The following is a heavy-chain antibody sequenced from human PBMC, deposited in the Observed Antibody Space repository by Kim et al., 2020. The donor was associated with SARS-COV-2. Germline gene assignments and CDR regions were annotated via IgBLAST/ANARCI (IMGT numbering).Heavy chain of an antibody. D-gene: IGHD5-12*01. CDR3: ARIYRASDS. Sequence: GGSLRLSCAAYGFTFSLYEMNWVRQAPGKGLEWISYISVGGRTIYYADSVKGRFIISRDDAKNSLYLEMNSLRAEDTAVYYCARIYRASDSWGQGTLVTVSS. CDR2: ISVGGRTI. J-gene: IGHJ5*02. V-gene: IGHV3-48*03. CDR1: GFTFSLYE.